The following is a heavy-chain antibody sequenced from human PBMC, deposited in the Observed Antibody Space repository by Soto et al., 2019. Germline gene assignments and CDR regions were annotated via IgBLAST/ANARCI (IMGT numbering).Heavy chain of an antibody. D-gene: IGHD3-16*01. J-gene: IGHJ4*02. V-gene: IGHV3-15*01. CDR1: GFPFIDAW. CDR3: STALRRDSALGAY. Sequence: EVQLVESGGGLVKPGGSLRLSCTASGFPFIDAWMSWVRQAPGKGLQWIGRIRSNADGGTADLTAPVRDRFTISRDDSKITLYLQMNSLKIDDTAVYFCSTALRRDSALGAYWGLGTLVSVSS. CDR2: IRSNADGGTA.